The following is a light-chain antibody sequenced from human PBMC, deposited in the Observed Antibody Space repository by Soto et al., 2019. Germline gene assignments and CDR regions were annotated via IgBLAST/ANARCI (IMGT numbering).Light chain of an antibody. Sequence: QSVLTQPPSVSGAPGQRVTSSGTGSSSNSGGGYDVHWYQQLPGTAPKLLIYGNSNRPSGVPYRFSGSKSGTSAPLAITGLQADDEADYYCKSYDSSLSGYVVGTATKVTVL. CDR1: SSNSGGGYD. J-gene: IGLJ1*01. V-gene: IGLV1-40*01. CDR3: KSYDSSLSGYV. CDR2: GNS.